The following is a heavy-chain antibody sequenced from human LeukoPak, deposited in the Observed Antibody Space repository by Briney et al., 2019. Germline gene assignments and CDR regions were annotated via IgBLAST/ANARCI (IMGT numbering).Heavy chain of an antibody. V-gene: IGHV1-58*02. J-gene: IGHJ4*02. CDR3: ARDGFTIFGVVPPIY. D-gene: IGHD3-3*01. CDR2: IVVGSGNT. CDR1: GFTFTSSA. Sequence: ASVKVSCKASGFTFTSSAMQWVRQARGQRLEWIGWIVVGSGNTNYAQKFQGRVTMTRDTSISTAYMELSRLRSDDTAVYYCARDGFTIFGVVPPIYWGQGTLVTVSS.